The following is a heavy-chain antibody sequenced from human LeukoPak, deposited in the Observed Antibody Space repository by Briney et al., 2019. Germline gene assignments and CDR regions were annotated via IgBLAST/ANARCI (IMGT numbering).Heavy chain of an antibody. J-gene: IGHJ6*02. Sequence: QTGGSLRLSCAASGFTFSSYGMHWVRQAPGKGLEWVAVISYDGSNKYYADSVKGRFTISRDNSKNTLYPQMNSLRAEDTAVYYCAKDSYYYYGMDVWGQGTTVTVSS. CDR3: AKDSYYYYGMDV. CDR1: GFTFSSYG. CDR2: ISYDGSNK. V-gene: IGHV3-30*18.